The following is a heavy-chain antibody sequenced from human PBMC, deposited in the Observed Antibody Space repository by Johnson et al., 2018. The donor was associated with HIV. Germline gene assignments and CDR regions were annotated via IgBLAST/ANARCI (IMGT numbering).Heavy chain of an antibody. Sequence: QVQLVESGGGVVQPGGSLRLSCAASGFTFSSYGMHWVRQAPGKGLEWVAFIRYDGSNKYYADSVKGRFTISRDNSKNTLYLQMTSLRAEDTAVYYCAKIIGYSSGLEIWGQGTMVTVSS. D-gene: IGHD6-19*01. CDR2: IRYDGSNK. CDR1: GFTFSSYG. CDR3: AKIIGYSSGLEI. J-gene: IGHJ3*02. V-gene: IGHV3-30*02.